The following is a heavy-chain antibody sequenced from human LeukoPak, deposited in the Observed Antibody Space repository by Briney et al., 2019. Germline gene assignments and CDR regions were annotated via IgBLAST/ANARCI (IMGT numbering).Heavy chain of an antibody. CDR1: GFTFRGYA. D-gene: IGHD3-22*01. J-gene: IGHJ4*02. V-gene: IGHV3-30*04. CDR2: ISYDGSKK. Sequence: GGSLRLSCAASGFTFRGYAMHWVRQAPGKGLEWVAVISYDGSKKFYADSVKGRFSISRDNSKNTLYLQMNSLRAEDTAVYYCARDHDSSGYFDYWGQGTLVTVSS. CDR3: ARDHDSSGYFDY.